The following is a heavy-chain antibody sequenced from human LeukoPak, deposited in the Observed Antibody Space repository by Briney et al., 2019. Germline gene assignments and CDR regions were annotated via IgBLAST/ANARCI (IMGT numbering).Heavy chain of an antibody. CDR1: GFTFSSYA. J-gene: IGHJ4*02. V-gene: IGHV3-30-3*01. D-gene: IGHD6-6*01. CDR2: ISYDGSNK. Sequence: GRSLRLSCAASGFTFSSYAMHWVRQAPGKGLEWVAVISYDGSNKYYADSVKGRFTISRDNSKNTLYLQMNSLRAEDTAVYYCARDGSSSSLPFDYWGQGTLVTVSS. CDR3: ARDGSSSSLPFDY.